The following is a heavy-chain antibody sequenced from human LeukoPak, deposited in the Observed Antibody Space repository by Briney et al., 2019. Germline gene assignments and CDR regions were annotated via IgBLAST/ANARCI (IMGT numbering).Heavy chain of an antibody. J-gene: IGHJ4*02. Sequence: SETLSLTCTVSGGSISSSSYYWGWIRQPPGRGLEWIGSIYYSGSTYYNPSLKSRVTISVDTSKNQFSLNLSSVTAADTAVYYCARPLGSSGWYYFDYWGQGTLVTVSS. CDR1: GGSISSSSYY. CDR3: ARPLGSSGWYYFDY. V-gene: IGHV4-39*01. D-gene: IGHD6-19*01. CDR2: IYYSGST.